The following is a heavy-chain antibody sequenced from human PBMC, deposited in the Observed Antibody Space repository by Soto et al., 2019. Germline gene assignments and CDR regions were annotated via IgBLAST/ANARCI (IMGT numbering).Heavy chain of an antibody. CDR3: ARARQTYYYDSSGYSPFDY. V-gene: IGHV1-69*13. D-gene: IGHD3-22*01. CDR1: GCTFSSYA. J-gene: IGHJ4*02. Sequence: SVKVSCKASGCTFSSYAISWVRQAPGQGLEWMGGIIPIFGTANYAQKFQGRVTITADESTSTAYMELSSLRSEDTAVYYCARARQTYYYDSSGYSPFDYWGQGTLVTVS. CDR2: IIPIFGTA.